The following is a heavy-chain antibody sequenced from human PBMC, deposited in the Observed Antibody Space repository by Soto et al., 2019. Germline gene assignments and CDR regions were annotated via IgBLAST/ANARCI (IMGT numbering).Heavy chain of an antibody. CDR2: IYYSGST. J-gene: IGHJ4*02. CDR1: GGYLSSYY. D-gene: IGHD2-2*01. Sequence: SETLSLTCTVSGGYLSSYYRTWIRQPQGKGLEWIGYIYYSGSTNYNPSLKSRVTMSIDTSKNQFSLKLSSVTAADTAVYYCARAFGSTMPSLFWGQGTLVTVPS. CDR3: ARAFGSTMPSLF. V-gene: IGHV4-59*01.